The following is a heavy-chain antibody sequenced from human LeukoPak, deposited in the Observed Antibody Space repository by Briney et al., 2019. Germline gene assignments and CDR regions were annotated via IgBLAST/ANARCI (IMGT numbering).Heavy chain of an antibody. CDR2: INPNSGGT. J-gene: IGHJ4*02. V-gene: IGHV1-2*02. D-gene: IGHD2-2*01. CDR3: ARVDLSYCSSTSCYANYFDY. Sequence: SVKVSCKASGYTFTGYYMHWVRQAPGQGLEWMGWINPNSGGTNYAQKFQGRVTMTRDTSISTAYMELSRLRSDDTAVYYCARVDLSYCSSTSCYANYFDYWGQGTLVTVSS. CDR1: GYTFTGYY.